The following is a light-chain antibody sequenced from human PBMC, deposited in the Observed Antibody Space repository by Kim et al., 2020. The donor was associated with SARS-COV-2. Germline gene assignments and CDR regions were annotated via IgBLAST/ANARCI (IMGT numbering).Light chain of an antibody. CDR2: QDS. CDR3: QAWDSSTKV. Sequence: SYELTLPPSVSVSPGQTASITCSGDKLGDKYACWYQQKPGQSPVLVIYQDSKRPSGIPERFSGSNSGNTATLTISGTQAMDEADYYCQAWDSSTKVFGTGTKVTVL. CDR1: KLGDKY. V-gene: IGLV3-1*01. J-gene: IGLJ1*01.